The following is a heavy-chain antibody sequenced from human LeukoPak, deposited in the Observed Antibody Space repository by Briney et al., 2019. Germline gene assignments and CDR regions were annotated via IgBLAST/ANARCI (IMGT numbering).Heavy chain of an antibody. Sequence: SVKVSCKASGFTFTSSAMQWVRQARGQRLEWIGWIVVGSGNTNYAQKFQERVTITRDMSTSTAYMELSSLRSEDTAVYYCAAGTPNIVAHDAFDIWGQGTMVTVSS. CDR3: AAGTPNIVAHDAFDI. CDR2: IVVGSGNT. V-gene: IGHV1-58*02. D-gene: IGHD5-12*01. J-gene: IGHJ3*02. CDR1: GFTFTSSA.